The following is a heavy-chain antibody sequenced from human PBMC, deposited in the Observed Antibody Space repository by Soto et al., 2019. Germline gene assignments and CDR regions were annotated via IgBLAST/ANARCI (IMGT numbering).Heavy chain of an antibody. CDR1: GGSFSGYY. Sequence: SETLSLTCAVYGGSFSGYYWSWIRQPPGKGLEWIGEINHSGSTNYNPSLKSRVTISVDTSKNQFSLKLSSVTAADTAVYYCARVYCSGGSCYSYYYGMDVWGQGTTVTVSS. CDR2: INHSGST. V-gene: IGHV4-34*01. CDR3: ARVYCSGGSCYSYYYGMDV. J-gene: IGHJ6*02. D-gene: IGHD2-15*01.